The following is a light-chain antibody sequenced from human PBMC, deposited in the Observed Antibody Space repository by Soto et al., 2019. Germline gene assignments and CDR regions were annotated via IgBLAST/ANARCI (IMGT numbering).Light chain of an antibody. CDR1: QSLLHSNGYNY. CDR3: MQALPPYT. CDR2: LGS. J-gene: IGKJ2*01. V-gene: IGKV2-28*01. Sequence: DIVMTQSPLSLPVTPGEPASISCRSSQSLLHSNGYNYLDWYLQKPGQSPQLLIYLGSNRASGVPDRFIGSGSGTDFTLKISRVEAEDVGVYYCMQALPPYTFGQGTKLEIK.